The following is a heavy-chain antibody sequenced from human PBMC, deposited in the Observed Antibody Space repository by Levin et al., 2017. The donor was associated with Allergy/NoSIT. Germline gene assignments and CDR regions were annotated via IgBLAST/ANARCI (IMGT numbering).Heavy chain of an antibody. CDR3: AHQQGEAYSSGWYGFDP. J-gene: IGHJ5*02. D-gene: IGHD6-19*01. CDR2: IYWNDDK. V-gene: IGHV2-5*01. Sequence: SGPTLVKPTQTLTLTCTFSGFSLSTSGVGVGWIRQPPGKALEWLALIYWNDDKRYSPSLKSRLTITKDTSKNQVVLTMTNMDPVDTATYYCAHQQGEAYSSGWYGFDPWGQGTLVTVSS. CDR1: GFSLSTSGVG.